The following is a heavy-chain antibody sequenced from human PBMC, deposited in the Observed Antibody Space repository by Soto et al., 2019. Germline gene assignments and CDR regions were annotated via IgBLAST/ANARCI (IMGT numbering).Heavy chain of an antibody. J-gene: IGHJ5*02. CDR1: GGTFSSYS. CDR3: ARSGWSGYDYEWFDH. V-gene: IGHV1-69*13. D-gene: IGHD5-12*01. CDR2: ITPIFGTA. Sequence: GASVNVSCKASGGTFSSYSISWVRQPPGQGLEWLGGITPIFGTANYAQKFQGRVTITADESTSTAYMELSSLRSEDTAVYYCARSGWSGYDYEWFDHWGQGTLVTVS.